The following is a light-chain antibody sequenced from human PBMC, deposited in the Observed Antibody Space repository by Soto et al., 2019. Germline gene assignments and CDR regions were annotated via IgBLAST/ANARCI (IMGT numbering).Light chain of an antibody. CDR2: DAS. CDR3: QQRSNWRGT. Sequence: EIVLTQSPATPSFSPGERATLSCRASQSINKYLAWYQQKPGQAPRLLIYDASNRATGIPARFSGSGSGTDFTLTITSLEPEDFAVYYCQQRSNWRGTFGGGTKVEI. V-gene: IGKV3-11*01. J-gene: IGKJ4*01. CDR1: QSINKY.